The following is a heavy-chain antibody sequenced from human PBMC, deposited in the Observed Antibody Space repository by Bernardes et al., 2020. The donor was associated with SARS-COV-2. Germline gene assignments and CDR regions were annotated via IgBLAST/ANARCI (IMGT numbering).Heavy chain of an antibody. CDR2: FSSDGTVT. CDR1: GFTLSNYW. D-gene: IGHD6-19*01. J-gene: IGHJ4*02. Sequence: GSLRLSCVASGFTLSNYWMHWVRQAPGKGLVLVSRFSSDGTVTNYADSVKGRFTISRDNAKNTLYLQMNSLRDEDTGIYYCARAGWYRFDYWGQGTLVTVSS. CDR3: ARAGWYRFDY. V-gene: IGHV3-74*01.